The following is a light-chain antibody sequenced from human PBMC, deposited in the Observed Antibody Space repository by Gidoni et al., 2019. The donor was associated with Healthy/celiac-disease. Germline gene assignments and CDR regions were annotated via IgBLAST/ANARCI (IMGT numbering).Light chain of an antibody. CDR1: QSVSSSY. CDR3: QQYGRSPPT. Sequence: EIVLTQSPGTLSLSPGERATISCRASQSVSSSYLAWYQQKPSQAPRLLIYGASSRATGIPDRFSGSGSGTDFTLTISRLEPEDFAVYYCQQYGRSPPTFGGGTKVETK. J-gene: IGKJ4*01. CDR2: GAS. V-gene: IGKV3-20*01.